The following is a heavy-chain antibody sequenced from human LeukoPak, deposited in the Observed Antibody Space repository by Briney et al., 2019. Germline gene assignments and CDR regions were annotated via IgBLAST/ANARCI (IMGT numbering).Heavy chain of an antibody. CDR1: GYTFTGYY. Sequence: ASVKVSCKASGYTFTGYYIHWVRQAPGQGLEWMGWINPNSGGTNYAQKFQGRVTMTRDTSISTAYMELSRLRSDDTAVYYCARDDYGDYDIGYWGQGTLVTVSS. CDR3: ARDDYGDYDIGY. V-gene: IGHV1-2*02. CDR2: INPNSGGT. J-gene: IGHJ4*02. D-gene: IGHD4-17*01.